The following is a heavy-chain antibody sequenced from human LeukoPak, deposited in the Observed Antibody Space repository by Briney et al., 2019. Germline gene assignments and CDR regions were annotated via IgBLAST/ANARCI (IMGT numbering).Heavy chain of an antibody. V-gene: IGHV3-9*01. CDR2: ISWNSGSI. D-gene: IGHD6-19*01. Sequence: GGSLRLSCAASGFTFDDYAMHWVRQAPGKGLEWVSGISWNSGSIGYADSVKGRFTISRDNAKNSLYLQMNSLRAKDTALYYCAKDMRSSGWYFGWFDPWGQGTLVTVSS. CDR3: AKDMRSSGWYFGWFDP. CDR1: GFTFDDYA. J-gene: IGHJ5*02.